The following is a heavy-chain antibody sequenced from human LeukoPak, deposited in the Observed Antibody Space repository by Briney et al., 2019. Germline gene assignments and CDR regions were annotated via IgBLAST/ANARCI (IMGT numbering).Heavy chain of an antibody. CDR3: ARSIPRYDGSAYYPDY. J-gene: IGHJ4*02. CDR2: IWYDGSND. CDR1: GFTFSGYG. V-gene: IGHV3-33*01. Sequence: GGSLRLSCAASGFTFSGYGMHWVRQAPGKGLEWVAVIWYDGSNDDYADSVKGRFTISRDNSKNTLYLQMNSPRAEDTAMYYCARSIPRYDGSAYYPDYWGQGTLVTVSS. D-gene: IGHD3-22*01.